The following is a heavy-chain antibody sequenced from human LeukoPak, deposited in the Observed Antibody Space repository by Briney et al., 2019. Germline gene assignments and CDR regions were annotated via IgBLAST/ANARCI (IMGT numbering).Heavy chain of an antibody. D-gene: IGHD3-22*01. J-gene: IGHJ3*02. CDR1: GFTFSDYA. CDR2: IGNSGHST. Sequence: PGGSLRLSCAASGFTFSDYAMSWVRQATGKGLEWVSGIGNSGHSTYYADSVKGRFTISRDNSRNTLCLQMNSLRVEDTALFYCAKDFSSGYLGDGFDIWGQGTMVTVSA. CDR3: AKDFSSGYLGDGFDI. V-gene: IGHV3-23*01.